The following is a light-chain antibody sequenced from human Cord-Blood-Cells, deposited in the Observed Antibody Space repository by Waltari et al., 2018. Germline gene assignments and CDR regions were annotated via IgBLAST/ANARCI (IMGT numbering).Light chain of an antibody. CDR2: DAA. CDR3: QQYNSYSPP. Sequence: DIQMTESPSTLSASVGDRVTITCRASQSISSWLAWYQQKPGKAPKLLIYDAASLESGVPSRFSGSGSGTEFSLTISSLQPDGFATYDCQQYNSYSPPFGGGTKVEIK. J-gene: IGKJ4*01. V-gene: IGKV1-5*01. CDR1: QSISSW.